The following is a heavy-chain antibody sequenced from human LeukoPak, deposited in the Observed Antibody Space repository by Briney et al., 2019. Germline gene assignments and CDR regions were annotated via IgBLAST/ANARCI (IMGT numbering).Heavy chain of an antibody. J-gene: IGHJ3*02. CDR3: ARASSKQLAGYLPDGFDI. D-gene: IGHD3-9*01. Sequence: GGSLRLSCAASGFTFSTYWMHWVRQTPGKGLVWVSTINRDGSTTTYADSVKGRFTISRDNAKNSLSLQMNSLRADDAAVYYCARASSKQLAGYLPDGFDIWGQGTMVTVSS. V-gene: IGHV3-74*01. CDR1: GFTFSTYW. CDR2: INRDGSTT.